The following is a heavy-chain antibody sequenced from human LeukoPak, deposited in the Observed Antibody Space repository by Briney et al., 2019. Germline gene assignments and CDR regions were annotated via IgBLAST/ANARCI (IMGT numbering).Heavy chain of an antibody. Sequence: GGSLRLSCVASGFTLRSYVMNWVRQAPGKGLEWVAVISFDESNNYYADSVKGRFTISRDVSANTLYLHMNSLRPEDTAIYYCAKQGDSSSSGGWFNPWGQGTLVTVSS. V-gene: IGHV3-30*18. CDR3: AKQGDSSSSGGWFNP. CDR1: GFTLRSYV. CDR2: ISFDESNN. D-gene: IGHD6-6*01. J-gene: IGHJ5*02.